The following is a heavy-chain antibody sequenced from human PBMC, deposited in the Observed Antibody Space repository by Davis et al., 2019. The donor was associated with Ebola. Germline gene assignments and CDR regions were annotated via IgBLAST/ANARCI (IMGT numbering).Heavy chain of an antibody. CDR1: GYTFTSYA. V-gene: IGHV1-3*01. D-gene: IGHD3-3*01. CDR2: INAGNGNT. Sequence: ASVKVSCKASGYTFTSYAMHWVRQAPGQRLEWMGWINAGNGNTKYSQKFQGRVTITRDTSASTAYMELSSLRSEDTAVYYCARAVGIRFLEWLQPLDYWGQGTLVTVSS. CDR3: ARAVGIRFLEWLQPLDY. J-gene: IGHJ4*02.